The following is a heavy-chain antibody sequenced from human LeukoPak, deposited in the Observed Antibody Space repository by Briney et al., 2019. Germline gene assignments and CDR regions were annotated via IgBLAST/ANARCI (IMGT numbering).Heavy chain of an antibody. Sequence: GGSLRLSCAASGSTFSSYSMNWVRQAPGKGLEWVSSISSSSSYIYYADSVKGRFTISRDNAKNSLYLQMNSLRAEDTAVYYSARHQRTTVTNYYYGMDVWGQGTTVTVSS. D-gene: IGHD4-11*01. CDR1: GSTFSSYS. CDR3: ARHQRTTVTNYYYGMDV. CDR2: ISSSSSYI. J-gene: IGHJ6*02. V-gene: IGHV3-21*01.